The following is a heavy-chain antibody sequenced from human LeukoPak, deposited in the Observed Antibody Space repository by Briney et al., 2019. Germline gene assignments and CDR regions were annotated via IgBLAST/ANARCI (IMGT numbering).Heavy chain of an antibody. D-gene: IGHD6-19*01. J-gene: IGHJ4*02. CDR2: ISSGGSTI. CDR1: GLTFGDYY. V-gene: IGHV3-11*04. CDR3: ARIRPDSSGWNFDY. Sequence: GGSLRLSCAASGLTFGDYYMSWIRQAPGKGLEWVSYISSGGSTIYYADSVKCRFTISRDNAKNSLYLQMNRLRAEDTAVYYCARIRPDSSGWNFDYWGQGTLVTVSS.